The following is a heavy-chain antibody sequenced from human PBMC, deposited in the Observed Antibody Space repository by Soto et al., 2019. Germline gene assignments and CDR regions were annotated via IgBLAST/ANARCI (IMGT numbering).Heavy chain of an antibody. CDR2: MKQDGSEK. Sequence: EVQLVESGGGLVQPGGSLRLSCAASGFTFSTYWMSWVRQAPGKGLEWVANMKQDGSEKYYVDSVKGRFTISRDNAKNSLYVQMSSLRAEDTAVYYCASQSGSGWYIENWGQGTLVTVSS. CDR3: ASQSGSGWYIEN. D-gene: IGHD6-19*01. V-gene: IGHV3-7*01. CDR1: GFTFSTYW. J-gene: IGHJ4*02.